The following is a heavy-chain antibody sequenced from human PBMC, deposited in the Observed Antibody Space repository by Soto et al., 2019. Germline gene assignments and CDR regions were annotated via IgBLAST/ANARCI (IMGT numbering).Heavy chain of an antibody. CDR1: GFTFSSSA. Sequence: EVQLLESGGGLVQPGGSLRLSCAASGFTFSSSAITWVRQAPGKGPEWVSSINNRGDSTYYADSVKGRFTMSRDFSQNKLYLQMNSLRAEDTAVYYCAKPRSDTSGWGADWFGPWGQGTLVTVSS. CDR2: INNRGDST. J-gene: IGHJ5*02. V-gene: IGHV3-23*01. D-gene: IGHD3-22*01. CDR3: AKPRSDTSGWGADWFGP.